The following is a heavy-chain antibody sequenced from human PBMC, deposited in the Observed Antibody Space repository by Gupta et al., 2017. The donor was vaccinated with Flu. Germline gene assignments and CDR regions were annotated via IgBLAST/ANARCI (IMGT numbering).Heavy chain of an antibody. D-gene: IGHD2-15*01. V-gene: IGHV3-15*01. J-gene: IGHJ4*02. CDR3: TTDPLGYCSGGSCHSGLY. CDR1: GFAFGKTW. Sequence: VESGGGLVQPGGSLRLSCAASGFAFGKTWMNWVRQASGNGLEWVGRTKTKIDGGTTDFAAPVNGRFYISRDDSKNTLYLHKNSLKTEDTAVYYCTTDPLGYCSGGSCHSGLYWGQGNLVTVPS. CDR2: TKTKIDGGTT.